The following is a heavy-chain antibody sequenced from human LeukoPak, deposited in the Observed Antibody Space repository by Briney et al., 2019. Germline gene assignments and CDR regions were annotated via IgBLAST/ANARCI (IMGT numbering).Heavy chain of an antibody. CDR1: GGSVSNYY. D-gene: IGHD3-22*01. CDR2: IYYSGST. V-gene: IGHV4-30-4*01. J-gene: IGHJ1*01. Sequence: PSETLSLTCSVSGGSVSNYYWSWIRQPPGKGLEWIGYIYYSGSTYYNPSLKSRVTISVDTSKNQFSLRLSSVTAADTAVYYCARVTGCYYGEYFQHWGQGTLVTVSS. CDR3: ARVTGCYYGEYFQH.